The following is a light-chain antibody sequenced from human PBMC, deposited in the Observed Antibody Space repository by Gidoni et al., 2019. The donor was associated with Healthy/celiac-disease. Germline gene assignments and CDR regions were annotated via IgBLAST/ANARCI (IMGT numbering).Light chain of an antibody. V-gene: IGKV3-20*01. CDR3: QQYGSSNRT. J-gene: IGKJ2*01. Sequence: EIVLTQSPGTLSLSPGERATLSCRASQSVSSSYLAWYQQKPGQAPRLLIYGASSRATGIPDRFSASGSGTDFTLTISRLEPEDFAVYYCQQYGSSNRTFGQGTKLEIK. CDR2: GAS. CDR1: QSVSSSY.